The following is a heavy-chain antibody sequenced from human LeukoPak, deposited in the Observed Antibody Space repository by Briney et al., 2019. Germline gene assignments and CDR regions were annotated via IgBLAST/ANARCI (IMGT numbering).Heavy chain of an antibody. CDR3: AKAPPSDILTPRSAFDI. CDR2: ISWNSGSI. Sequence: GGSLRLSCAASGFTFSSYWMSWVRQAPGKGLEWVSGISWNSGSIGYADSVKGRFTISRDNAKNSLYLQMNSLRAEDTALYYCAKAPPSDILTPRSAFDIWGQGTMVTVSS. D-gene: IGHD3-9*01. J-gene: IGHJ3*02. CDR1: GFTFSSYW. V-gene: IGHV3-9*01.